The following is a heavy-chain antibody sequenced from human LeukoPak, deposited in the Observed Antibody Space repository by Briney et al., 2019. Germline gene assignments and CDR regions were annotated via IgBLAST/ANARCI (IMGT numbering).Heavy chain of an antibody. Sequence: GGSLRLSCAASGFTFSNAWMSWVRQAPGKGLEWVGRIKSKTDGGTTDYAAPVKGRFTISRDDSKNTLYLQMNSLKTEDTAVYYCTTPLYCYDSSGYRMYYFDYWGQGTLVTVSS. J-gene: IGHJ4*02. CDR1: GFTFSNAW. CDR3: TTPLYCYDSSGYRMYYFDY. V-gene: IGHV3-15*01. D-gene: IGHD3-22*01. CDR2: IKSKTDGGTT.